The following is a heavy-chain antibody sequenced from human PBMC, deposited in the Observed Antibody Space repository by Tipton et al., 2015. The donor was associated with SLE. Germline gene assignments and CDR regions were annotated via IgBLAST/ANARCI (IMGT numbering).Heavy chain of an antibody. CDR2: IWFDGSNE. V-gene: IGHV3-33*03. CDR1: GFTVSSYG. CDR3: AIGASTVTSQWNYLDP. J-gene: IGHJ5*02. Sequence: QLVQSGGGLIQPGGFLRLSCAASGFTVSSYGMHWVRQAPGKGLEWVAVIWFDGSNEFYADSVRGRCTISRDNAKNSLYLQVNSLRAEDTALYYCAIGASTVTSQWNYLDPWGEGTLVTVPS. D-gene: IGHD4-17*01.